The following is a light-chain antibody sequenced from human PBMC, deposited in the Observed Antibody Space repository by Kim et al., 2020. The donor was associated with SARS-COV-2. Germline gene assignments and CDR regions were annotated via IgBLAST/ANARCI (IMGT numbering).Light chain of an antibody. CDR2: GKN. V-gene: IGLV3-19*01. Sequence: LGQTVRITCQGDSLRSYYASWYQQKPGQAPVLVIYGKNNRPSGIPDRFSGSSSGNTASLTITGAQAEDEADYYCNSRDSSGNPPYVFGTGTKVTVL. J-gene: IGLJ1*01. CDR3: NSRDSSGNPPYV. CDR1: SLRSYY.